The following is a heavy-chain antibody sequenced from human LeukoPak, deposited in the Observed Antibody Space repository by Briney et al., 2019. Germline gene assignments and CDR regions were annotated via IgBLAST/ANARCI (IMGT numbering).Heavy chain of an antibody. Sequence: SETLSLTCTVSGGSISSGDYYWSWIRQPPGKGLEWIGYIYYSGSTYYNPSLKSRVTISVDTSKNQFSLKLSSVTAADTAVYYCARDPAPTLRFLEWFLWGQGTLVTVSS. D-gene: IGHD3-3*01. J-gene: IGHJ4*02. CDR2: IYYSGST. V-gene: IGHV4-30-4*08. CDR3: ARDPAPTLRFLEWFL. CDR1: GGSISSGDYY.